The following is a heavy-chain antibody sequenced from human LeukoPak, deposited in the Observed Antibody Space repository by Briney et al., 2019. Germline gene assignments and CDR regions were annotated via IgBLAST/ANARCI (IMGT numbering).Heavy chain of an antibody. J-gene: IGHJ4*02. D-gene: IGHD6-19*01. CDR2: ISSTSSYI. Sequence: TGGSLRLSCAASGFTLSCYSMNWVRQAPGKGLEWVSSISSTSSYIYYADSVKGRFTISRDNAKNSLYLQMNSLRAEDTAVYYCTREVAVAFDSWGQGTLVTVSS. CDR3: TREVAVAFDS. V-gene: IGHV3-21*01. CDR1: GFTLSCYS.